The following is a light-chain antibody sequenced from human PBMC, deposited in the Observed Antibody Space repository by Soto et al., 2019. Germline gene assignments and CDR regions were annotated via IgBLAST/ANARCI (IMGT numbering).Light chain of an antibody. CDR1: SSNIGSYT. J-gene: IGLJ2*01. V-gene: IGLV1-44*01. CDR2: TNN. Sequence: QSMLTQPPSASGTPGQRVTISCSGSSSNIGSYTVNWYQQLPGAAPKVLIYTNNQRPSGVPDRFSGSKSGTSASLAISGLHSEDEADYYCAAWDDSLHGVVFGGGTKVTVL. CDR3: AAWDDSLHGVV.